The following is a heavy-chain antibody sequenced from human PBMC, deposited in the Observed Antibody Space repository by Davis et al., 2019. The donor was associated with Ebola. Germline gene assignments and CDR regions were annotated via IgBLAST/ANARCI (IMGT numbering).Heavy chain of an antibody. V-gene: IGHV4-34*01. CDR3: ARTVTTTEFDY. CDR1: GGSFSDYY. CDR2: INHSGST. J-gene: IGHJ4*02. D-gene: IGHD4-17*01. Sequence: SETLSLTCAVYGGSFSDYYWSWIRQPPGKGLEWIGEINHSGSTNYNPSLKSRVTISVDTSKNQFSLKLSSVTAADTAVYYCARTVTTTEFDYWGQGTLVTVSS.